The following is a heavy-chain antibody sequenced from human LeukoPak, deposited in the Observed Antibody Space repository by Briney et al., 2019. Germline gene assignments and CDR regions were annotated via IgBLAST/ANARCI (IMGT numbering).Heavy chain of an antibody. V-gene: IGHV3-9*01. D-gene: IGHD6-19*01. J-gene: IGHJ6*02. CDR3: AKSLYSSGSYYYGMDV. CDR1: GFTFDDYA. Sequence: GGSLRLSCAASGFTFDDYAMHWVRQAPGKGLEWVSGISWNSGSIGYADSVKGRFTISRDNSKNSLYLQMNSLRTEDTALYYCAKSLYSSGSYYYGMDVWGQGTTVTVSS. CDR2: ISWNSGSI.